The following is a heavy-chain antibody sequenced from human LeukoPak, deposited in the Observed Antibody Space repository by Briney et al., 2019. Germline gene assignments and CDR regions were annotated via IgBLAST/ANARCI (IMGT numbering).Heavy chain of an antibody. V-gene: IGHV3-30-3*01. CDR1: GFTFSSYA. D-gene: IGHD1-14*01. CDR2: ISYDGSNK. CDR3: AREAVGPITGMDV. J-gene: IGHJ6*02. Sequence: GGSLRLSCAASGFTFSSYAMHWVRQAPGKGLEWVAVISYDGSNKYYADSVKGRFTISRDNSKNMLYLQMNSLRAEDTAVYYCAREAVGPITGMDVWGQGTTVTVSS.